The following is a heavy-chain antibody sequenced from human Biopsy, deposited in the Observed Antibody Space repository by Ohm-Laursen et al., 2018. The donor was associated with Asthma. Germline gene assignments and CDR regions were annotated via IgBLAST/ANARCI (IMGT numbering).Heavy chain of an antibody. CDR3: AKDRVAGRSYYFDY. CDR2: ILFDGRKI. CDR1: GFNFHNYG. Sequence: SLRLSCAASGFNFHNYGMNWVRRAPGKGLEWAAQILFDGRKINYPNSVKGRFTISRDNSKNMVYLQMNSLRPEDTAVYYCAKDRVAGRSYYFDYWGQGSLVSVSS. V-gene: IGHV3-30*18. D-gene: IGHD6-13*01. J-gene: IGHJ4*02.